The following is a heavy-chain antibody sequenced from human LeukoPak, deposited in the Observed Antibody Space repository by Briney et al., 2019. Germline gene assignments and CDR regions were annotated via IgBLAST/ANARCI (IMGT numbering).Heavy chain of an antibody. CDR2: IWYDGRNK. CDR3: ARDSSSWRSNWFDP. V-gene: IGHV3-33*01. D-gene: IGHD6-13*01. CDR1: GFTFSSYG. J-gene: IGHJ5*02. Sequence: PGGSLRLSCAAFGFTFSSYGMHWVRQAPGKGLEWVAVIWYDGRNKYYADSVKGRFTISRDNSKNTLYLQMNSLRAEDTAVYYCARDSSSWRSNWFDPWGQGTLVTVSS.